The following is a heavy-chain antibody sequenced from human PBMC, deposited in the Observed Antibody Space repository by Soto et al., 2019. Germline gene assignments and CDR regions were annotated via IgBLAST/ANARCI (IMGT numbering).Heavy chain of an antibody. V-gene: IGHV1-69*01. CDR1: GGTFSTYP. CDR3: ARCATHGSSWYFWFDP. Sequence: QVQLVQSGAEVRMPGSSVKVSCKASGGTFSTYPINWVRQAPGQGLEWMGGIIPLFGTTNYAQKFKGRVTMTADESTSTAYMELSSLRAEDAAVYYCARCATHGSSWYFWFDPWGQGTLVTVSS. D-gene: IGHD6-13*01. CDR2: IIPLFGTT. J-gene: IGHJ5*02.